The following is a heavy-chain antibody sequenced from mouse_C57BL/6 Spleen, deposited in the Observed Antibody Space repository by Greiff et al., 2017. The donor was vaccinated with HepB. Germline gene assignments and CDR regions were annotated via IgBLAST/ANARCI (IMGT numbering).Heavy chain of an antibody. D-gene: IGHD1-1*01. CDR3: AIDYGSSYDYAMDY. V-gene: IGHV1-74*01. CDR1: GYTFTSYW. CDR2: IHPSDSDT. J-gene: IGHJ4*01. Sequence: QVQLQQPGAELVKPGASVKVSCKASGYTFTSYWMHWVKQRPGQGLEWIGRIHPSDSDTNYNQKFKGKATLTVDKSSSTAYMQLSSLTSEDSAVYYWAIDYGSSYDYAMDYWGQGTSVTVSS.